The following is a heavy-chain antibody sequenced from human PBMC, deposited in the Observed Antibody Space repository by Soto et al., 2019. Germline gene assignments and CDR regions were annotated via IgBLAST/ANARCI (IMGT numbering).Heavy chain of an antibody. CDR3: ARLGGSYAVPHFDY. D-gene: IGHD1-26*01. Sequence: SETLSLTCTVSGGSISSYYWSWIRQAPGKGLEWIGYIYYSGSTNYNPSLKSRVTLSVDTSKNQFSLKLSSVTAADTAVYYCARLGGSYAVPHFDYWGQGTLVTVSS. J-gene: IGHJ4*02. CDR2: IYYSGST. V-gene: IGHV4-59*08. CDR1: GGSISSYY.